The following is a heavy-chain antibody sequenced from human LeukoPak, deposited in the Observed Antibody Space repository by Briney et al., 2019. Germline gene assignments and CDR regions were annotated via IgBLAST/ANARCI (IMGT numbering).Heavy chain of an antibody. CDR1: GYSFTSYR. CDR3: ARAYYYGSGSYLLGY. CDR2: IYPGDSDT. J-gene: IGHJ4*02. V-gene: IGHV5-51*01. Sequence: GESLKISCKGSGYSFTSYRIGWVRQMPGKGLEWMGIIYPGDSDTRYSPSFQGQVTISADKSISTAYLQWSSLKASDTAMYYCARAYYYGSGSYLLGYWGQGTLVTVSS. D-gene: IGHD3-10*01.